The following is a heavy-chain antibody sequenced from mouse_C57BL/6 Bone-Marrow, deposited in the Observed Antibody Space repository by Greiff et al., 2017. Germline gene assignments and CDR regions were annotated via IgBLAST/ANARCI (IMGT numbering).Heavy chain of an antibody. CDR1: GYSITSGYY. CDR2: ISYDGSN. V-gene: IGHV3-6*01. CDR3: ASKLPNY. J-gene: IGHJ3*01. Sequence: VQLQQSGPGLVKPSQSLSLTCSVTGYSITSGYYWNWIRQFPGNKLEWMGYISYDGSNNYTPSLKNRISFTRDTSRNQFFLKLKSVTTEDTATYYCASKLPNYWGQGTLVTVSA.